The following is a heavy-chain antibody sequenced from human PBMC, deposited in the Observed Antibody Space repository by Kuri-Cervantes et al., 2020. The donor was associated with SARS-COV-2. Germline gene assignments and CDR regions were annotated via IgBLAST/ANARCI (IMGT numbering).Heavy chain of an antibody. J-gene: IGHJ5*02. V-gene: IGHV1-2*02. Sequence: ASVKVSCKASGYTFTGYYMHWVRQAPGQGLEWMGWINPNSGGTNYAQKFQGRVTMTRDTSISTAYMGLSRLRSDDTAVYYCARDPTDIVATSNWFDPWGQGTLVTVSS. CDR2: INPNSGGT. CDR1: GYTFTGYY. CDR3: ARDPTDIVATSNWFDP. D-gene: IGHD5-12*01.